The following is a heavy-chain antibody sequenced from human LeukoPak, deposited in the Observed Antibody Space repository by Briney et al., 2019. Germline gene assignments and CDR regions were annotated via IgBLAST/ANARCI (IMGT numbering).Heavy chain of an antibody. Sequence: SETLSLTCTASGGSISSYYWSWIRQPPGKGLEWVGYIYYSGSTNYNPSLKSRVTISVDTSKNQFSLKLSSVTAADTAVYYCARRVGSSSWLSGGYYYYYGMDVWGQGTTVTVSS. CDR2: IYYSGST. CDR3: ARRVGSSSWLSGGYYYYYGMDV. J-gene: IGHJ6*02. D-gene: IGHD6-13*01. V-gene: IGHV4-59*08. CDR1: GGSISSYY.